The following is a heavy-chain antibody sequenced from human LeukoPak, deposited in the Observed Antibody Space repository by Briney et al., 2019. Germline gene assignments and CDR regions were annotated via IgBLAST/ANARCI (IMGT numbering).Heavy chain of an antibody. J-gene: IGHJ4*02. D-gene: IGHD6-19*01. CDR3: AKEFFSTGWNIDY. CDR2: FIGGESST. V-gene: IGHV3-23*01. CDR1: GFTLTSHS. Sequence: PGGSLRLSCVASGFTLTSHSMSWVRQAPGKGLEWVSGFIGGESSTNYADSVKGQFTISTDKSKNTLYLQMNSLRAEDTALYYCAKEFFSTGWNIDYWGQGTLVTVSS.